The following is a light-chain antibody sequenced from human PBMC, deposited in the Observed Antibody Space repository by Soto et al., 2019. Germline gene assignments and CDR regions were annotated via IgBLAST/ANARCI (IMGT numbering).Light chain of an antibody. V-gene: IGLV1-47*01. CDR1: SSNIGSNY. J-gene: IGLJ2*01. Sequence: QSVLTQPPSASGTPGQRVTISCSGSSSNIGSNYVYWYQQFPGTAPKLLIYRNNQRPSWVPDRFSGSKSGTSASLAISGLRSEDEADYYCAAWDDSLRGVVFGGGTKLTVL. CDR2: RNN. CDR3: AAWDDSLRGVV.